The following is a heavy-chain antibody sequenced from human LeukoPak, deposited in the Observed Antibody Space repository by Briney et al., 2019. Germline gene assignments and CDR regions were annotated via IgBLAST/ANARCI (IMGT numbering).Heavy chain of an antibody. V-gene: IGHV4-59*01. D-gene: IGHD6-13*01. J-gene: IGHJ4*02. Sequence: SETLSLTCTVSGGSISSYYWSWIRQPPGKGLEWIGYIYYSGSTNNNPSLKSRVTISVDTSKNQFSLKLSSVTAADTAVYYCARDSAAGYDYWGQGTLVTVSS. CDR1: GGSISSYY. CDR3: ARDSAAGYDY. CDR2: IYYSGST.